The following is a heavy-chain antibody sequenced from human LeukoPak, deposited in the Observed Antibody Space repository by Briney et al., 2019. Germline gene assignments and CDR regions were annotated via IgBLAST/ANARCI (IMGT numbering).Heavy chain of an antibody. CDR2: ISWNSGSI. CDR1: GFTFDDYA. V-gene: IGHV3-9*01. J-gene: IGHJ4*02. D-gene: IGHD5-18*01. CDR3: AKDIRGYSYGTIDY. Sequence: GGSLRLSCAASGFTFDDYAMHWVRQAPGKGLEWVSGISWNSGSIGYADSVKGRFTISRDNAKNSLYLQMNSPRAEDTALYYCAKDIRGYSYGTIDYWGQGTLVTVSS.